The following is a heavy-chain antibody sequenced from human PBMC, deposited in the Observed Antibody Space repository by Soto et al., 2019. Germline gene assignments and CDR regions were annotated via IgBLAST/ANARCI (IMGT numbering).Heavy chain of an antibody. V-gene: IGHV3-15*01. Sequence: GGSLRLSCAASGITFSNAWMSWVRQAPGKGLEWVGRIKSKTDGGTTDYAAHVKGRFTISRDDSKNTLYLQRNSLKTEDTAGYYCTTGPGTTEKPLVGDYWSQVXLVTVSS. CDR3: TTGPGTTEKPLVGDY. D-gene: IGHD1-7*01. CDR1: GITFSNAW. CDR2: IKSKTDGGTT. J-gene: IGHJ4*02.